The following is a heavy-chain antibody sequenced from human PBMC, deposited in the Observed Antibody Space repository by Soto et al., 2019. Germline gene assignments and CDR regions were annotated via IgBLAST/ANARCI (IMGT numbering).Heavy chain of an antibody. CDR1: GGSISTSLSY. CDR2: IFYSGST. V-gene: IGHV4-39*01. J-gene: IGHJ5*02. Sequence: PSETLSLTCNVSGGSISTSLSYWPWIRQPPGKGLEWIANIFYSGSTYYNPSLASRVTVSVDTSKNQFSLKLSSVTAADTAVYYCARQKTTADIDLWFDPWGQGTRVTVSS. CDR3: ARQKTTADIDLWFDP. D-gene: IGHD2-2*01.